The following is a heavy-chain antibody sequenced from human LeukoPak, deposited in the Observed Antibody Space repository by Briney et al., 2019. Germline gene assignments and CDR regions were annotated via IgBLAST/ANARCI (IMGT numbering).Heavy chain of an antibody. CDR1: GGSISSGSYY. Sequence: SETLSLTCTVSGGSISSGSYYWNWIRQPAGKGLEWIGRIYSSGSTNYNPSLKSRVTISVDTSKNQFSLKLSSVTAADTAVYYCARQFIAAAGNGVDYWGQGTLSPSPQ. J-gene: IGHJ4*02. CDR2: IYSSGST. V-gene: IGHV4-61*02. CDR3: ARQFIAAAGNGVDY. D-gene: IGHD6-13*01.